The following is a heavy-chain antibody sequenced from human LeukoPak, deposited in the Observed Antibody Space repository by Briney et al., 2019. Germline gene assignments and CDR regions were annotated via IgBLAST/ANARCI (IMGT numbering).Heavy chain of an antibody. CDR2: IYPGDSDT. Sequence: GESLKISCKGSGYSFTTYWIDWVRQMPGKGLEWMGIIYPGDSDTRYSPSFQGQVTISADKSISTAYLQWSSLKASDTAMYYCARAPGLSGKWFDPWGQGTLVTVSS. CDR1: GYSFTTYW. V-gene: IGHV5-51*01. D-gene: IGHD3-10*01. J-gene: IGHJ5*02. CDR3: ARAPGLSGKWFDP.